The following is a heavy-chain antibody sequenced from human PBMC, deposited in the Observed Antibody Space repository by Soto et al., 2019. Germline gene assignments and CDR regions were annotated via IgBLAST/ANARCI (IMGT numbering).Heavy chain of an antibody. D-gene: IGHD3-10*01. J-gene: IGHJ5*02. Sequence: SETLSLTCAVSSGSISSSNWWSWVRQPPGKGLEWIGEIYHSGSTYYNPSLKSRVTISVDTSKNQFSLKLSSVTAADTAVYHCATATGMVPVLASWGKGTLVPVSS. CDR3: ATATGMVPVLAS. V-gene: IGHV4-4*02. CDR2: IYHSGST. CDR1: SGSISSSNW.